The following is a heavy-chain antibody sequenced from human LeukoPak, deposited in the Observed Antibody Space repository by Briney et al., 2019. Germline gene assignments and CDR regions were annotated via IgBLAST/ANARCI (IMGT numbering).Heavy chain of an antibody. D-gene: IGHD6-6*01. CDR1: GGSISSSSYY. Sequence: SETLSLSCTVSGGSISSSSYYWGWIRQPPGKGLEWIGSIYYGGTSYYNSSLKSRVTISVDTSKNQFSLRVSSVTAADTAVYYCARDRLPEYSSSLDYYYYYMDVWGKGTTVTVSS. J-gene: IGHJ6*03. V-gene: IGHV4-39*07. CDR3: ARDRLPEYSSSLDYYYYYMDV. CDR2: IYYGGTS.